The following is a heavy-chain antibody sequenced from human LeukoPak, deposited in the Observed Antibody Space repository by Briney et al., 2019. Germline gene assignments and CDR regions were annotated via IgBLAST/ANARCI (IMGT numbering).Heavy chain of an antibody. D-gene: IGHD3-22*01. V-gene: IGHV1-69*05. CDR3: ATYYYDSSGYSVDY. Sequence: GASVKVSCKASGGTFSSYAISWVRQAPGQGLEWMGRIIPIFGTANYAQKFQGRVTITTDESTSTAYMELSSLRSEDTAVYYCATYYYDSSGYSVDYWGQGTLVTVSS. J-gene: IGHJ4*02. CDR2: IIPIFGTA. CDR1: GGTFSSYA.